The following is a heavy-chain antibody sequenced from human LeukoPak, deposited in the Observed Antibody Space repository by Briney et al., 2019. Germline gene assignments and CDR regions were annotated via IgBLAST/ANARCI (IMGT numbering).Heavy chain of an antibody. D-gene: IGHD3-10*01. J-gene: IGHJ4*02. V-gene: IGHV3-30*04. Sequence: PGRSLRLSCAASGFTFSSYAMHWVRQAPGKGPEWVAVIPYDGSNKYYADSVKGRFTISRDNSKNTLYLQMNSLRAEDTAVYYCAKDPRAWFGELPHLDYWGQGTLVTVSS. CDR1: GFTFSSYA. CDR3: AKDPRAWFGELPHLDY. CDR2: IPYDGSNK.